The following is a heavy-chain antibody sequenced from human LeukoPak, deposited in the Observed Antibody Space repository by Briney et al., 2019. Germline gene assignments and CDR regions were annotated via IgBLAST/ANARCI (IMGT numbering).Heavy chain of an antibody. V-gene: IGHV4-59*08. CDR2: IYYSGST. Sequence: SETLSLTCIVSGGSISSYYWSWIRQPPGKGLEWIGYIYYSGSTNYNPSLKSRVAISVDTSKNQFSLKLSSVTAADTAVYYCASHGNDDWFDPWGQGTLVTVSS. J-gene: IGHJ5*02. CDR1: GGSISSYY. CDR3: ASHGNDDWFDP. D-gene: IGHD1-1*01.